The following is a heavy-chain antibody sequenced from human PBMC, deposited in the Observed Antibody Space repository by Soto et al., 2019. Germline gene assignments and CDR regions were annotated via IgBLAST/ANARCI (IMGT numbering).Heavy chain of an antibody. J-gene: IGHJ6*03. CDR3: ARGTEYNWNVQDHYYYYYMDV. CDR2: ISSSGSTI. D-gene: IGHD1-1*01. V-gene: IGHV3-11*01. CDR1: GFTFSDYY. Sequence: QVQLVESGGGLVKPGGSLRLSCAASGFTFSDYYMSWIRQAPGKGLEWVSYISSSGSTIYYADSVKGRFTISRDNAKNSLYLQMNSLRAEDTAVYYCARGTEYNWNVQDHYYYYYMDVWGKGTTVTVSS.